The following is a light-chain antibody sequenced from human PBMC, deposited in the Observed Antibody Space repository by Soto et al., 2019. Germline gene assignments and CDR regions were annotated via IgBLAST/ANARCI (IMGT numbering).Light chain of an antibody. CDR1: QSVSSN. CDR3: QQYNNWWT. J-gene: IGKJ1*01. CDR2: GAS. V-gene: IGKV3-15*01. Sequence: EIVMTQSPATLSVSPGERATLSCRASQSVSSNLAWYQQKPGQAPRLLIYGASTRATGIPARFSGSGSGTEFTLTISSLQSEDFAVYYCQQYNNWWTFGQGTQGGYQ.